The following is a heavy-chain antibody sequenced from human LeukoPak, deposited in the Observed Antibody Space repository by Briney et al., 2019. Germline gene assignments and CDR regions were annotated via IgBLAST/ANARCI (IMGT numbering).Heavy chain of an antibody. Sequence: GGSLRLSCAASGFTFSSYWMSWVRQAPGKGLEWVANIKQDGSEKYYVDSVKGRFTISRDNAKNSLYLQMNSLRAEDTAVYYCARGSLRYFDWLLPTSGFDYWDQGTLVTVSS. CDR2: IKQDGSEK. CDR1: GFTFSSYW. D-gene: IGHD3-9*01. CDR3: ARGSLRYFDWLLPTSGFDY. V-gene: IGHV3-7*01. J-gene: IGHJ4*02.